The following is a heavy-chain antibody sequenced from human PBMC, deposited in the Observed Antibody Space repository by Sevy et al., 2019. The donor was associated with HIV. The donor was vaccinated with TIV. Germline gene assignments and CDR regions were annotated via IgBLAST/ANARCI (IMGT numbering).Heavy chain of an antibody. CDR2: IYYNGHI. V-gene: IGHV4-59*08. J-gene: IGHJ4*02. D-gene: IGHD1-26*01. CDR3: AGENAWGRGYS. Sequence: WETLSLTCTVSGGSITSLYWNWIWQPPGKGLEWIANIYYNGHINYNPSLKSRVTLSLDTSKNQFSLRLSSVTAADTAMYYCAGENAWGRGYSWGQGTLVTVSS. CDR1: GGSITSLY.